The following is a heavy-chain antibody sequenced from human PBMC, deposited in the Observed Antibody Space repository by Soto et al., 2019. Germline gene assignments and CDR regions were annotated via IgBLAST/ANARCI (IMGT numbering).Heavy chain of an antibody. CDR2: INHSGST. D-gene: IGHD2-21*02. Sequence: SETLSLTCAVYGGSFSGYYWSWIRQPPGKGLEWIGEINHSGSTNYNPSLKSRVTISVDTSKNQFSLKLSSVTAADTAVYYCARGLNGDLRNYYYYYMDVWGKGTTVTVSS. V-gene: IGHV4-34*01. J-gene: IGHJ6*03. CDR1: GGSFSGYY. CDR3: ARGLNGDLRNYYYYYMDV.